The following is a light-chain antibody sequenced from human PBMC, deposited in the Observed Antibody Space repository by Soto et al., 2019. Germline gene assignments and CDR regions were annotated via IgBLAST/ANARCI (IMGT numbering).Light chain of an antibody. CDR2: GAS. CDR1: QAIRSW. Sequence: DLQMTQSPSSVSASVGDRVTITCRASQAIRSWLAWYQQEPGKAPKLLIYGASSLQSGVPSRFSGSGSGTDFTLTISSLQPEDFATYYCQQTNSFPRTFGQGTKVEIK. V-gene: IGKV1-12*01. J-gene: IGKJ1*01. CDR3: QQTNSFPRT.